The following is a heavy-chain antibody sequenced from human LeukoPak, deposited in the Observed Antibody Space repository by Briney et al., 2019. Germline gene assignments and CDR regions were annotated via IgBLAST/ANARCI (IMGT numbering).Heavy chain of an antibody. Sequence: GGSLRLSCAASGFTFSSYGMHWVRQAPGKGLEWVAFIRYDGSNKYYADSVKGRFTISRDNSKNTLYLQMNSLRAEDTAVYYCAKDGCSSTSCQDNYYFSYMDVWGKGTTVTVSS. CDR1: GFTFSSYG. D-gene: IGHD2-2*01. V-gene: IGHV3-30*02. J-gene: IGHJ6*03. CDR2: IRYDGSNK. CDR3: AKDGCSSTSCQDNYYFSYMDV.